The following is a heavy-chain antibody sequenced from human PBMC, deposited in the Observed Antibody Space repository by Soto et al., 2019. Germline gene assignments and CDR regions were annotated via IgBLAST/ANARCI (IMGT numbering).Heavy chain of an antibody. D-gene: IGHD3-22*01. Sequence: PSETLSLTCTVSGGSISSSSYYWGWIRQPPXKGLEWIGSIYYSGSTYYNPSLKSRVTISVDTSKNQFSLKLSSVTAADTAVYYCARHRGYDSSGYDPEYFQHWGQGTLVTVFS. CDR3: ARHRGYDSSGYDPEYFQH. CDR1: GGSISSSSYY. J-gene: IGHJ1*01. V-gene: IGHV4-39*01. CDR2: IYYSGST.